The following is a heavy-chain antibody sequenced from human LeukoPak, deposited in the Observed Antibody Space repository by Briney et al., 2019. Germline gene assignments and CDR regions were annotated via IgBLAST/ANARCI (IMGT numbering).Heavy chain of an antibody. D-gene: IGHD6-13*01. CDR3: AREGAAAIDCLDY. J-gene: IGHJ4*02. CDR2: ISGSGGST. CDR1: GFTFSSYA. V-gene: IGHV3-23*01. Sequence: GGSLRLSCAASGFTFSSYAMSWVRQAPGKGLEWVSAISGSGGSTYYADSVKGRFTISRDNSKNTLCLQMNSLRAEDTAVYYCAREGAAAIDCLDYWGQGTLVTVSS.